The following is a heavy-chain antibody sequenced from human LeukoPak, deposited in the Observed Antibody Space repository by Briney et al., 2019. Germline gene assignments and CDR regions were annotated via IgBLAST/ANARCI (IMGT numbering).Heavy chain of an antibody. Sequence: GGSLRLSCAASGFTFSSYAMSWVRQAPGKGLEWVSAICGSGGSTYYADSVKGRFTISRDNSKNTLYLQMNSMRAEDTDVYYCAKAQYDSSGYCHHYYYYGMDVWGQGTTVTVSS. CDR1: GFTFSSYA. CDR2: ICGSGGST. D-gene: IGHD3-22*01. CDR3: AKAQYDSSGYCHHYYYYGMDV. J-gene: IGHJ6*02. V-gene: IGHV3-23*01.